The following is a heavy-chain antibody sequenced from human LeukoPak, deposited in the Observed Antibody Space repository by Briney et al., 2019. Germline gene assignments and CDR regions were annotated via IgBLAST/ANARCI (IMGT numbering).Heavy chain of an antibody. V-gene: IGHV3-7*01. CDR2: INQDASEM. J-gene: IGHJ6*02. CDR1: GFTFSSYN. Sequence: GGSLRLSCAASGFTFSSYNMNWVRQAPGKGLEWVAYINQDASEMSHVDSVKGRFTISRDNPKNSLYLQMNSLRDEDTAVYYCARGHYGMDVWGQGTTVTVSS. CDR3: ARGHYGMDV.